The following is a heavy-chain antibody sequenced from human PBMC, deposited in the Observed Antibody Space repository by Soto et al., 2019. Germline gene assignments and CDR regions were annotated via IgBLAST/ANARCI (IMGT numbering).Heavy chain of an antibody. J-gene: IGHJ5*02. D-gene: IGHD3-3*01. CDR3: TTDSLVLRFLEWAFDP. V-gene: IGHV3-15*01. Sequence: EVQLVESGGGLVKPGGSLRLSCAASGFTLSHAWMSWVRQAPGKGLEWVGRIKSNTDGGTTDYAAPVKGRFTISRDDSKNTLYLQMKSLKTEDTAVYYCTTDSLVLRFLEWAFDPWGQGTLVTVSS. CDR2: IKSNTDGGTT. CDR1: GFTLSHAW.